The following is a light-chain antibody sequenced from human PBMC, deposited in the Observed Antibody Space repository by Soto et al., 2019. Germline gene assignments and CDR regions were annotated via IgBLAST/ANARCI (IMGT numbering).Light chain of an antibody. V-gene: IGLV2-14*01. CDR2: DVS. Sequence: QSALTQPASVSWSPGQSITISCTGTSSDIGAYNYVSWHQQHPGKAPKLMIYDVSNRPPGVSNRFSGSKSGNTASLTISGLQAEDEADYYCSSYTSSSTWVFGGGTQLTVL. J-gene: IGLJ3*02. CDR1: SSDIGAYNY. CDR3: SSYTSSSTWV.